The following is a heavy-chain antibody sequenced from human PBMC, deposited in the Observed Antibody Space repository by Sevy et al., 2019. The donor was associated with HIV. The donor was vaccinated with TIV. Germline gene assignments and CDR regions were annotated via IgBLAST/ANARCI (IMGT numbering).Heavy chain of an antibody. CDR2: FSFGCGRI. CDR1: GFTFAKYS. J-gene: IGHJ4*02. CDR3: AREGCTQPHDY. D-gene: IGHD2-8*01. Sequence: GGSLRLSCAASGFTFAKYSMSWVRQSPGKGLEWVSTFSFGCGRINYANSVKGRLTISRDESKNTLLLQMNSLRAEDTATYFCAREGCTQPHDYWGQATLATVSS. V-gene: IGHV3-23*01.